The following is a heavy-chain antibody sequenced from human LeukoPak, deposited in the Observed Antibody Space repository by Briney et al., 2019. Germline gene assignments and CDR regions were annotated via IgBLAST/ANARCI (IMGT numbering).Heavy chain of an antibody. V-gene: IGHV3-21*01. D-gene: IGHD6-13*01. CDR1: GFTFSSYN. CDR2: ISSSSSYI. CDR3: ARDGTFGYSST. Sequence: PGGSLRLSCAASGFTFSSYNMHWVRQAPGKGLEWVSSISSSSSYIYYADSVRGRFTISRDNVKNSLYLQMNSLRAEDTAVYYCARDGTFGYSSTWGQGTLVTVSS. J-gene: IGHJ5*02.